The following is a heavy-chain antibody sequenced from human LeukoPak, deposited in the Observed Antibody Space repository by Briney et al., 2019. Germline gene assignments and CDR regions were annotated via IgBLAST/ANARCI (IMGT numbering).Heavy chain of an antibody. V-gene: IGHV4-4*09. CDR2: IYTSGST. CDR1: GGSISSYY. J-gene: IGHJ6*03. Sequence: SETLSLTCTVSGGSISSYYWSWIRQPPGKGLEWIGYIYTSGSTIYNPSLKSRVTISVDTSKNQFSLKLSSVTAADTAVYYCARQLSDYYYYYMDVWGKGTTVTVSS. D-gene: IGHD1-26*01. CDR3: ARQLSDYYYYYMDV.